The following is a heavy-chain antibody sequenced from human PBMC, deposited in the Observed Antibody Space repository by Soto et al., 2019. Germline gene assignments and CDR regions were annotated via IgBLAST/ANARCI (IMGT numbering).Heavy chain of an antibody. V-gene: IGHV4-61*01. CDR3: AREPLSIAAAGIGEVSWFDP. CDR1: GGSVSSGSYY. J-gene: IGHJ5*02. D-gene: IGHD6-13*01. CDR2: IYYSGST. Sequence: SETLSLTCTVSGGSVSSGSYYWSWIRQPPGKGLEWIGYIYYSGSTNYNPSLKSRVTISVDTSKNQFSLKLSSVTAADTAVYYCAREPLSIAAAGIGEVSWFDPWGQGTLVTVSS.